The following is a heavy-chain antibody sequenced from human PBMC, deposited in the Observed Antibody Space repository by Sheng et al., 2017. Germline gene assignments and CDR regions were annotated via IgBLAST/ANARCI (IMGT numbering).Heavy chain of an antibody. D-gene: IGHD3-10*01. Sequence: QLQLQESGPGLVKPSETLSLTCTVSGGSISSSSYYWGWIRQPPGKGLEWIGSIYYSGSTYYNPSLKSRVTISVDTSKNQFSLKLSSVTAADTAVYYCARAGSGSYNWFDPWGQGTLVTVSS. J-gene: IGHJ5*02. CDR3: ARAGSGSYNWFDP. CDR2: IYYSGST. V-gene: IGHV4-39*07. CDR1: GGSISSSSYY.